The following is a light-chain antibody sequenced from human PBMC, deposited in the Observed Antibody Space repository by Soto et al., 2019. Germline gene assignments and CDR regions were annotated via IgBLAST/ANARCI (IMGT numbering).Light chain of an antibody. CDR3: AAWDDSLRAVV. CDR2: RNH. V-gene: IGLV1-44*01. CDR1: TSNIGTYA. J-gene: IGLJ2*01. Sequence: QSVLTQSPSASGTPGQRVTISCSGSTSNIGTYAVNWYQQLPGTAPTLLIFRNHQRPSGVPDRFSGSKSGTSASLAISGPQSEGEADYYCAAWDDSLRAVVFGGGTKLTVL.